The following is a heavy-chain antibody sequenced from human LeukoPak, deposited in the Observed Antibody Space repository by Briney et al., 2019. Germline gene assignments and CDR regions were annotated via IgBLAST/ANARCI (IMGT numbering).Heavy chain of an antibody. CDR3: ARVAPPYYYDSSGYFDY. Sequence: AGGSLRLSCAASGFTVSSNYMSWVRQAPGKGLEWVSVIYSGGSTYYADSVKGRFTISRDNSKNTLYLQMISLRAEDTAVYYCARVAPPYYYDSSGYFDYWGQGTLVTVSS. CDR1: GFTVSSNY. J-gene: IGHJ4*02. CDR2: IYSGGST. D-gene: IGHD3-22*01. V-gene: IGHV3-53*01.